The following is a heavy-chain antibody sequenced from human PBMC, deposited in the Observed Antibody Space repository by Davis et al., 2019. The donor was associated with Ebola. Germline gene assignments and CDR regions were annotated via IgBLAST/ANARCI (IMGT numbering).Heavy chain of an antibody. CDR1: GYTFTSYA. Sequence: ASAKVSCKASGYTFTSYAMHWVRQAPGQRLEWMGWINAANGNTKYSQKFQGRVTITRDTSASTAYMELSSLRSEDTAVYYCARETGRYSSSSVWFDPWGQGTLVTVSS. V-gene: IGHV1-3*01. D-gene: IGHD6-6*01. CDR2: INAANGNT. J-gene: IGHJ5*02. CDR3: ARETGRYSSSSVWFDP.